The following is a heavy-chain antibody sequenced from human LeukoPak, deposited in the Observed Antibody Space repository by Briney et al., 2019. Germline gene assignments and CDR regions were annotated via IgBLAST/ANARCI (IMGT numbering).Heavy chain of an antibody. CDR3: AKDGRDHYVSGSYYRGVPALDY. D-gene: IGHD3-10*01. CDR1: GFTLNIYE. Sequence: GGSLRLSCAASGFTLNIYEINWVRQAPGKGLEWVSYISSSGSTIYYADSVKGRFTISRDNAKNTLFLQMNSLRVEDTAVYYCAKDGRDHYVSGSYYRGVPALDYWGQGTLVTVSS. CDR2: ISSSGSTI. V-gene: IGHV3-48*03. J-gene: IGHJ4*02.